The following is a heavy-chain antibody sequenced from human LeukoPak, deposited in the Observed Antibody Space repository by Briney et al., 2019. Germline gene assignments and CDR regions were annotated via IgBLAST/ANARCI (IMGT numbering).Heavy chain of an antibody. D-gene: IGHD3-3*01. Sequence: GGSLRLSCAASGFTFSSYWMHWVRQAPGKGLVWVSRINSDGSSTSYADSVKGRFTISRDNAKNTLYLQMNSLRAEDTAVYYCARDFWDFWSGYYKDYWGQGTLVTVSS. CDR3: ARDFWDFWSGYYKDY. CDR1: GFTFSSYW. J-gene: IGHJ4*02. V-gene: IGHV3-74*01. CDR2: INSDGSST.